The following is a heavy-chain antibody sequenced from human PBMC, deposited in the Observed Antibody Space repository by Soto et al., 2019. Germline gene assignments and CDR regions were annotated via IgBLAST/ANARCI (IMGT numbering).Heavy chain of an antibody. CDR1: GGSVSSGSYY. V-gene: IGHV4-61*01. CDR2: IYYSGST. J-gene: IGHJ4*02. Sequence: PSETLSLTCTVSGGSVSSGSYYWSWIRQPPGKGLEWIGYIYYSGSTNYNPSLKSRVTISVDTSKNQFSLKLSSVTAADTAVYYCARDRSLKSTYYYDSSGYYPPYCFDYWGQGTLVTVSS. CDR3: ARDRSLKSTYYYDSSGYYPPYCFDY. D-gene: IGHD3-22*01.